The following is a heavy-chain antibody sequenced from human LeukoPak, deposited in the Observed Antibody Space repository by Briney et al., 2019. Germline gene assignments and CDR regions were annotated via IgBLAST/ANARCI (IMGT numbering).Heavy chain of an antibody. V-gene: IGHV3-23*01. Sequence: GGSLRLSCAASGFIFPNYVMSWVRQAPGKGLEWVSAISGSGGNTYYADSVKGRFTISRDNSQTTLYLQMDSLRAEDTAVYYCAKDRAYTYGGHGLDIWGQGTMVTVSS. J-gene: IGHJ3*02. D-gene: IGHD3-16*01. CDR2: ISGSGGNT. CDR3: AKDRAYTYGGHGLDI. CDR1: GFIFPNYV.